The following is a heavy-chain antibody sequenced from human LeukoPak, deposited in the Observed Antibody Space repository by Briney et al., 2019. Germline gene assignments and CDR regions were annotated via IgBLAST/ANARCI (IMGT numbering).Heavy chain of an antibody. D-gene: IGHD5-12*01. CDR1: GFTFDDYV. V-gene: IGHV3-9*01. Sequence: AGGSLRLSCAASGFTFDDYVMHWVRQAPGKGLEWVSGISWNSGSIGYADSVKGRFTISRDNAKNSLYLQMNSLRAEDTALYYCARDRGYSGYGDYWGQGTLVTVSS. CDR3: ARDRGYSGYGDY. J-gene: IGHJ4*02. CDR2: ISWNSGSI.